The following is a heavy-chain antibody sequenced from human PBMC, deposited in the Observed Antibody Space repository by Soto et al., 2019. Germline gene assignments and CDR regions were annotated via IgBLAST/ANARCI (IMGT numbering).Heavy chain of an antibody. CDR3: ATKPGIAVAGRYWFAP. V-gene: IGHV1-69*05. Sequence: QVQLVQSGAEVKKPGSSVKVSCKASGGTFSSYAISWVRQAPGQGLEWMGGIIPIFGTANYAQKFQGRVTITXXEXTXXAYMELSSLRSEDTAVYYCATKPGIAVAGRYWFAPWGQGTLVTVSS. J-gene: IGHJ5*02. D-gene: IGHD6-19*01. CDR2: IIPIFGTA. CDR1: GGTFSSYA.